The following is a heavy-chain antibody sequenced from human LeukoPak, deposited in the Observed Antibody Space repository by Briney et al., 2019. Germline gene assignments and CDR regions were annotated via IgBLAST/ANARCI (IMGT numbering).Heavy chain of an antibody. V-gene: IGHV4-59*01. CDR2: IYYSGST. CDR1: GGSLTGYY. Sequence: SETLSLTCEVSGGSLTGYYWSWIRQPPGKGLEWIGYIYYSGSTNYNPSLKSRVTISVDTSKNQFSLKLYSVTAADTAVYYCARLGGRTTTSCYVHWFDPWGQGTLVTVSS. CDR3: ARLGGRTTTSCYVHWFDP. D-gene: IGHD2-2*01. J-gene: IGHJ5*02.